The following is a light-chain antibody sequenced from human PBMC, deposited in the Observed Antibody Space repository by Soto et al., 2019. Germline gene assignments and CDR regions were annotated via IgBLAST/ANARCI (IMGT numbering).Light chain of an antibody. CDR2: AAA. CDR3: LQDYNYPFT. CDR1: QDIRDD. J-gene: IGKJ3*01. V-gene: IGKV1-6*01. Sequence: ALQMTQSPSSLSASVGDRVTITCRASQDIRDDLGWYQQKPGKAPKLLIYAAASLQSGVPSRFSGSGSGTDFTLTISSLQPEDFATYYCLQDYNYPFTFGPGTKVEIK.